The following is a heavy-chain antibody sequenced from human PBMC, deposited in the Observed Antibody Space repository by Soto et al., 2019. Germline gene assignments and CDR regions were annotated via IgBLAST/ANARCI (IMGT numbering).Heavy chain of an antibody. CDR2: INHSGST. D-gene: IGHD5-12*01. V-gene: IGHV4-34*01. J-gene: IGHJ6*03. Sequence: NPSETLSLTCAVYGGSFSGYYWSWIRQPPGKGLEWIGEINHSGSTNYNPSLKSRVTISVDTSKNQFSLKLSSVTAADTAVYYCARISGYDNYYYYYMDVWGKGTTVTVSS. CDR1: GGSFSGYY. CDR3: ARISGYDNYYYYYMDV.